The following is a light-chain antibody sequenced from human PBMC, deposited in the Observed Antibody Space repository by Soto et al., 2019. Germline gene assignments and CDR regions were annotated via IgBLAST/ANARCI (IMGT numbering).Light chain of an antibody. CDR1: QSVTSSS. J-gene: IGKJ4*01. Sequence: EIVLTQSPGTLSLSPGERATLSCRASQSVTSSSLAWYQQKPGQAPRLLISGASSRATGIPDRFSGGGSGTDFTLTISRLEPEDFAVYYCQQYSTSRLTFGGGTKVEIK. CDR3: QQYSTSRLT. CDR2: GAS. V-gene: IGKV3-20*01.